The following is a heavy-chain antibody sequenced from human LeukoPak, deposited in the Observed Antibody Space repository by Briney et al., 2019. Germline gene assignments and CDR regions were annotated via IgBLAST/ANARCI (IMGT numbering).Heavy chain of an antibody. D-gene: IGHD2-2*01. CDR2: IYPGDSRT. Sequence: RGESLKISCKGIGYSFTSYWIGWVRQMPGKGMEWMGVIYPGDSRTRYNPSFQGQVTISVDRSISTAYLQWVSLKASDTAMYYCACRDLTSTWSYPWGQGTLVTVSS. V-gene: IGHV5-51*01. CDR1: GYSFTSYW. CDR3: ACRDLTSTWSYP. J-gene: IGHJ5*02.